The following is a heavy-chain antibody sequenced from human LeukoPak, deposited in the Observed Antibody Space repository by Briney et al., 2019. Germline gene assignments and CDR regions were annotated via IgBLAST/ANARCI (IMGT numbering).Heavy chain of an antibody. CDR3: ARGVDGAGTTGSDY. V-gene: IGHV4-59*01. D-gene: IGHD1-1*01. CDR1: GGSFSRYN. Sequence: SETLSLTCTASGGSFSRYNWNWIPQPPGKGLEWIGYIFYSGSTNYNPSLKSRVTISDDTSKSQFSLKLSSVTAADTAVYYCARGVDGAGTTGSDYWGQGTLVTVSS. J-gene: IGHJ4*02. CDR2: IFYSGST.